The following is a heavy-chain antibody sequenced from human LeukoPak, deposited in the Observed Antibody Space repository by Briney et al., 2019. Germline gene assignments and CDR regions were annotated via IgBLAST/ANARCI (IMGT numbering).Heavy chain of an antibody. V-gene: IGHV1-18*01. D-gene: IGHD3-10*01. CDR1: GYTFTSYG. J-gene: IGHJ5*02. CDR2: ISAYNGNT. CDR3: ARDYGSGSYSGFDP. Sequence: ASVNVSCKASGYTFTSYGISWVRQAPGQGLEWMGWISAYNGNTNYAQKLQGRVTMTTETSTSTAYMELRSLRSDDTAVYYCARDYGSGSYSGFDPWGQGTLVTVSS.